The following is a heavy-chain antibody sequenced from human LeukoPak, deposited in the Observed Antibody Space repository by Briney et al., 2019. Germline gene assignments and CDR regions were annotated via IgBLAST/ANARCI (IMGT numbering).Heavy chain of an antibody. CDR3: ARVAGSGSFSTTIDY. D-gene: IGHD1-26*01. Sequence: GGSLRLSCAASGFTFRTYSMNWVRQTPEKGLEWVSSISSSSSYIYYADSVKGRFTISRDNAKNSLYLQMDSLRAEDTAVYYCARVAGSGSFSTTIDYWGQGALVTVSS. V-gene: IGHV3-21*01. J-gene: IGHJ4*02. CDR2: ISSSSSYI. CDR1: GFTFRTYS.